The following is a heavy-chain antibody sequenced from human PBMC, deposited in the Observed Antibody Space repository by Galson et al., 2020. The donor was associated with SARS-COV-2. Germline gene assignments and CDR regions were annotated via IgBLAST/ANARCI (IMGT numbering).Heavy chain of an antibody. Sequence: GGSLRLSCVGSGFSFSSHAMSWVRQAPGKGLEWVSSISGNGGSTYYADSVKGRFAISRDNSRRILFVQMNSLRPDDTAQYFCAKAGDHFWAFDSWGQGTLVAVSS. CDR2: ISGNGGST. CDR3: AKAGDHFWAFDS. J-gene: IGHJ4*02. CDR1: GFSFSSHA. V-gene: IGHV3-23*01. D-gene: IGHD3-3*02.